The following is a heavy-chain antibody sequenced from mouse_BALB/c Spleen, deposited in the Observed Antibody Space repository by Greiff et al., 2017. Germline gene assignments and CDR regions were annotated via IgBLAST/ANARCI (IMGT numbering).Heavy chain of an antibody. CDR3: ARSYDRYAMDY. Sequence: EVKLMESGGGLVKPGGSLKLSCAASGFTFSSYAMSWVRQSPEKRLEWVAEISSGGSYTYYPDTVTGRFTISRDNAKNTLYLEMSSLRSEDTAMYYCARSYDRYAMDYWGQGTSVTVSS. V-gene: IGHV5-9-4*01. D-gene: IGHD2-3*01. CDR1: GFTFSSYA. CDR2: ISSGGSYT. J-gene: IGHJ4*01.